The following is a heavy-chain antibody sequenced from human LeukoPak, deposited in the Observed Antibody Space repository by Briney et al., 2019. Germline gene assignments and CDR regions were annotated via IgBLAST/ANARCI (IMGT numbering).Heavy chain of an antibody. J-gene: IGHJ6*04. D-gene: IGHD2-15*01. CDR1: GGSISTDY. V-gene: IGHV4-4*07. Sequence: SETLSLTCTVSGGSISTDYWSWIRQPAGQGLEWIGRISSNGRTNYNPALKSRVTMSVDTSKNQFSLKLISVTAADTAVYYCARVIVDDVWGKGTTVTVSS. CDR3: ARVIVDDV. CDR2: ISSNGRT.